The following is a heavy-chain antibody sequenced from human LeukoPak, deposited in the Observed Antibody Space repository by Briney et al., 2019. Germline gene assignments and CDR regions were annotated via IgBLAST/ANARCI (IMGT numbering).Heavy chain of an antibody. CDR3: ARYCSGGSCYSPFSFDY. Sequence: GGSLRLSCAASGFTFSSYAMRWVRQAPGKGLEWVSAISGSGGSTYYADSVKGRFTISRDNAKNSLYLQMNSLRDEDTAVYYCARYCSGGSCYSPFSFDYWGQGTLVTVSS. CDR2: ISGSGGST. D-gene: IGHD2-15*01. V-gene: IGHV3-23*01. J-gene: IGHJ4*02. CDR1: GFTFSSYA.